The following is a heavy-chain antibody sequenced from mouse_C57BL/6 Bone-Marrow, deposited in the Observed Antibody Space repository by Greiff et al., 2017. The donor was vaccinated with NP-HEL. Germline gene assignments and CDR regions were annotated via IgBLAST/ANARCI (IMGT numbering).Heavy chain of an antibody. V-gene: IGHV1-15*01. J-gene: IGHJ4*01. CDR1: GYTFTDYE. CDR3: TRTTVVDYAMVY. D-gene: IGHD1-1*01. CDR2: IDPETGGT. Sequence: QVQLQQSGAELVRPGASVTLSCKASGYTFTDYEMHWVKQTPVHGLEWIGAIDPETGGTAYNQKFKGKAILTADKSSSTAYMELRSLTSEDSAVYYCTRTTVVDYAMVYWGQGTSVTVSS.